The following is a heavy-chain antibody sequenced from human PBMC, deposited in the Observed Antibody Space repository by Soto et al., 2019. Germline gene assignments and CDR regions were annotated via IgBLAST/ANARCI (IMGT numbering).Heavy chain of an antibody. V-gene: IGHV4-59*06. CDR3: AKTDYGGIDY. Sequence: SETLSLTCTVSDGSISNFYWSWIRQPPGKGLEWIGYIYYSGSTYYNPSLKSRVTISVDTSKNQFSLKLSSVTAADTAVYYCAKTDYGGIDYWGQGTLVTVSS. D-gene: IGHD4-17*01. CDR2: IYYSGST. CDR1: DGSISNFY. J-gene: IGHJ4*02.